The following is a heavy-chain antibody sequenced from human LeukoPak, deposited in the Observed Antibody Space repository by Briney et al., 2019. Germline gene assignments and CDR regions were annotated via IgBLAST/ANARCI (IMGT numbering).Heavy chain of an antibody. CDR2: MNPNSGNT. CDR3: ARGGSSGSYHIDY. CDR1: GYTFTSYY. V-gene: IGHV1-8*02. Sequence: ASVKVSCKASGYTFTSYYMHWVRQAPGQGLEWMGWMNPNSGNTGYAQKFQGRVTMTRNTSISTGYMELSSLRSEDTAVYYCARGGSSGSYHIDYWGQGTLVAVSS. J-gene: IGHJ4*02. D-gene: IGHD3-10*01.